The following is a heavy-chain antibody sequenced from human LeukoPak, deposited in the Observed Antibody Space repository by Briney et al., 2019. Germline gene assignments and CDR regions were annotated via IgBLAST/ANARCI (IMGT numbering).Heavy chain of an antibody. CDR1: GYTFTSYG. D-gene: IGHD2-15*01. Sequence: ASVKVSCKASGYTFTSYGTSWVRQAPGQGLEWMGWISAYNGNTNYAQKLQGRVTMTTDTSTSTAYMELRSLRSDDTAVYYCARDGPIVGVVAANPAFDIWGQGTMVTVSS. J-gene: IGHJ3*02. CDR2: ISAYNGNT. CDR3: ARDGPIVGVVAANPAFDI. V-gene: IGHV1-18*01.